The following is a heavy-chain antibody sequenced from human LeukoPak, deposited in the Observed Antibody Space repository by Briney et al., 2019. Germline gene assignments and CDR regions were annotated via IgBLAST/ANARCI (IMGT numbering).Heavy chain of an antibody. CDR1: GGSISSGSYY. CDR3: ARTSVTAMSRGEWFDP. V-gene: IGHV4-61*02. CDR2: IYTSGST. J-gene: IGHJ5*02. Sequence: SQTLSLTCTVSGGSISSGSYYWSWIRQPAGKGLEWIGRIYTSGSTNYNPSLKSRVTISVDTSKNQFSLKLSSVTAADTAVYYCARTSVTAMSRGEWFDPWGQGTLVTVSS. D-gene: IGHD5-18*01.